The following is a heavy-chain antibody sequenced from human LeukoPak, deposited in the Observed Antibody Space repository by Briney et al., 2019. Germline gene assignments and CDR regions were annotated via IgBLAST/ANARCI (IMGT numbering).Heavy chain of an antibody. J-gene: IGHJ5*02. D-gene: IGHD1-1*01. V-gene: IGHV3-23*01. Sequence: GGSLRLSCAASGFTFSSYAMSWVRQAPGKGLEWVSAISGGKDSTYYADSVKGRFTISRDNSRSTLYLQMNSLRAEDTAIYYCATKRGQGTQLNYNWFDPWGQGTLVTVSS. CDR3: ATKRGQGTQLNYNWFDP. CDR2: ISGGKDST. CDR1: GFTFSSYA.